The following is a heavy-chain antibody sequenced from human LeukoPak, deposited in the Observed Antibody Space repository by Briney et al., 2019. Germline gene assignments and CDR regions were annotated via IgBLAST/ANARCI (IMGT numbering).Heavy chain of an antibody. CDR1: GGTFSSYA. J-gene: IGHJ4*02. D-gene: IGHD2-2*01. V-gene: IGHV7-4-1*02. Sequence: GASVKVSCKASGGTFSSYAISWVRQAPGQGLEWMGWINTNTGNPTYAQGFTGRFVFSLDTSVNTAYLQISSLKAEDTAIYYCARVQGYRSITSCYPHYWGQGTLVTVSS. CDR2: INTNTGNP. CDR3: ARVQGYRSITSCYPHY.